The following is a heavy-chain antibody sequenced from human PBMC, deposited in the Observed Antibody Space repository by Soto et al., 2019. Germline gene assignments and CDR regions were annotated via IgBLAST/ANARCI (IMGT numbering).Heavy chain of an antibody. Sequence: QVQLVQSGGEMRKPGASVKVSCKASGYTFTNFGISWVRQAPGQGFEWVGWISGYNGDTNYAPKFRGRVIMTKDTSTTTAYMELTTLTSDDTAVYYCARDYDSWGEAWFDPWGQGTLVTVSS. CDR3: ARDYDSWGEAWFDP. J-gene: IGHJ5*02. CDR2: ISGYNGDT. V-gene: IGHV1-18*01. CDR1: GYTFTNFG. D-gene: IGHD3-9*01.